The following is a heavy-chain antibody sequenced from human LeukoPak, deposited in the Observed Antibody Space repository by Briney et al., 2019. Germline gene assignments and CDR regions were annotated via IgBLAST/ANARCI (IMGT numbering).Heavy chain of an antibody. Sequence: SETLSLTCTVSGGSVTSYGYYWGLIRQPPGKGLEWIGSISYGGTTYFNPSLQSRATISVDTSKNQFSLNLGSVTAADTALYYCARHGHGAKFDYWGQGTLVTVSS. D-gene: IGHD4-17*01. V-gene: IGHV4-39*01. CDR1: GGSVTSYGYY. CDR2: ISYGGTT. J-gene: IGHJ4*02. CDR3: ARHGHGAKFDY.